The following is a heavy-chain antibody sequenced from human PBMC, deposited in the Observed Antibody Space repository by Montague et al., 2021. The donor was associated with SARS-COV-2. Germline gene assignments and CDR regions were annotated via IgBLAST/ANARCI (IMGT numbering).Heavy chain of an antibody. J-gene: IGHJ6*02. CDR3: AKDHQNYYGSGSYYNYYYNGMDV. Sequence: SLRLSLSASGFSFRSYGMHWVRQAPGKGLEWVAATWYDGSNKYYADSVKGRFTISRDNSKNTLSLQMNSLRAEDTAVYYCAKDHQNYYGSGSYYNYYYNGMDVWGQGTTVTVSS. V-gene: IGHV3-33*06. CDR2: TWYDGSNK. D-gene: IGHD3-10*01. CDR1: GFSFRSYG.